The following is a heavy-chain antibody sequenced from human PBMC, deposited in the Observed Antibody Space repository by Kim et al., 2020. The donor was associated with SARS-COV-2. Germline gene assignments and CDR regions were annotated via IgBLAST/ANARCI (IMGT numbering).Heavy chain of an antibody. CDR1: GGSISSSSYY. V-gene: IGHV4-39*01. J-gene: IGHJ5*02. CDR3: ATTPYIHDYGDYGVDWFDP. Sequence: SETLSLTCTVSGGSISSSSYYWGWIRQPPGKGLEWIGSIYYSGSTYYNPSLKSRVTISVDTSKNQFSLKLSSVTAADTAVYYCATTPYIHDYGDYGVDWFDPWGQGTLVTVSS. D-gene: IGHD4-17*01. CDR2: IYYSGST.